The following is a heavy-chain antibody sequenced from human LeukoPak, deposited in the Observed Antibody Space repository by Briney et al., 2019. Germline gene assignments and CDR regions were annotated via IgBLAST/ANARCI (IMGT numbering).Heavy chain of an antibody. CDR2: INHSGST. J-gene: IGHJ6*03. Sequence: SETLSLTCAVYGGSFSGYYWSWIRQPPGKGLEWIGEINHSGSTNYNPSLKSRVTISVDTSKNQFSLKLSSVTAADTAAYYCERGIAARFLYYYYYMDVWGKGPTVTVSS. D-gene: IGHD6-6*01. V-gene: IGHV4-34*01. CDR3: ERGIAARFLYYYYYMDV. CDR1: GGSFSGYY.